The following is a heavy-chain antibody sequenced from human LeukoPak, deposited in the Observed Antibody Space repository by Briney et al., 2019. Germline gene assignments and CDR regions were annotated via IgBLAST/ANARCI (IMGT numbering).Heavy chain of an antibody. CDR1: GGSFSGYY. V-gene: IGHV4-34*01. CDR2: INHSGST. D-gene: IGHD5-12*01. Sequence: SETLSLTCAVSGGSFSGYYWTWIRQSPGKGLEWIGEINHSGSTIYNPSLTRRVTMSVDTSKNQFSLNLSAATAADTAVYYCARARRGYVRLDYWGQGTLVTVSS. J-gene: IGHJ4*02. CDR3: ARARRGYVRLDY.